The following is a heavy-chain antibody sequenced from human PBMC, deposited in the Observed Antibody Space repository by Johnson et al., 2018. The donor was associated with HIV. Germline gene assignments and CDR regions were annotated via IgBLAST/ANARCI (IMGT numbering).Heavy chain of an antibody. CDR3: AREELEPDVFDI. CDR2: ISYDGSDK. V-gene: IGHV3-30*04. Sequence: QVQLVESGGGLVQPGRSLRLSCAASGFTFSSYAMHWVRQAPAKGLQWVAVISYDGSDKYYADSVKGRFTISRDNSKNTLYLQMNSLRAEDTAVYYCAREELEPDVFDIWGQGTMVTVSS. J-gene: IGHJ3*02. CDR1: GFTFSSYA. D-gene: IGHD1-1*01.